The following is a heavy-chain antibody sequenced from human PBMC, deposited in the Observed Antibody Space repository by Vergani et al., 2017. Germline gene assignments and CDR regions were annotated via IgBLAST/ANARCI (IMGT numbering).Heavy chain of an antibody. J-gene: IGHJ6*02. Sequence: QVQLVQSGAEVKKPGSSVKVSCKASGGTFSSYTISWVRQAPGQGLEWMGRIIPILGIANYAQKFQGRVTITADKSTSTAYMELSSLRSEDTAVYYCATDPGGYCSGGSCYAPYYGMDVWGQGTTVTVSS. CDR2: IIPILGIA. V-gene: IGHV1-69*02. CDR1: GGTFSSYT. CDR3: ATDPGGYCSGGSCYAPYYGMDV. D-gene: IGHD2-15*01.